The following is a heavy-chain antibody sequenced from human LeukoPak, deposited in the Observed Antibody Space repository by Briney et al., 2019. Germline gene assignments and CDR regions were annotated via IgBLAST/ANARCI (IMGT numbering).Heavy chain of an antibody. Sequence: ASVKVSFKASGYTFTVHYIHWVRQAPGQGLEWMGWINPNSGGTNYAQRFQGRVTMTRDTSFSTAYMELSRLRSDDTAVYYCALNDYGDGLGYWGQGTLVTVFS. CDR1: GYTFTVHY. CDR3: ALNDYGDGLGY. J-gene: IGHJ4*02. D-gene: IGHD4-17*01. CDR2: INPNSGGT. V-gene: IGHV1-2*02.